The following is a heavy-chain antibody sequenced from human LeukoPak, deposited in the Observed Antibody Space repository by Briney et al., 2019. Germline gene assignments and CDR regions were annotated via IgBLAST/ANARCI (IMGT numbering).Heavy chain of an antibody. V-gene: IGHV1-69*13. CDR2: IIPIFGTA. Sequence: ASVKVSCKASGGTFSSYAISWVRQAPGQGLEWMGGIIPIFGTANYAQKFQGRVTITADESTSTAYMELSSLRSEDTAVYYCATGYHYYDSSGYPFDWGQGTLVTVSS. CDR1: GGTFSSYA. J-gene: IGHJ4*02. D-gene: IGHD3-22*01. CDR3: ATGYHYYDSSGYPFD.